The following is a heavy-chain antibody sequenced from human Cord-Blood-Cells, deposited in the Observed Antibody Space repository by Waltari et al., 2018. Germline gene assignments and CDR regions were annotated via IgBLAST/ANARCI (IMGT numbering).Heavy chain of an antibody. CDR2: IYYCGST. Sequence: QLQLQESGPGLVKPSETLSLTCTVSGGSISSSSYYWGWLRQPPGKGLEWIGSIYYCGSTYDNPSLKSRVTISVDTSKNQFSLKLSSVTAADTAVYYCARGRGTTDYWGQGTLVTVSS. V-gene: IGHV4-39*01. D-gene: IGHD4-17*01. CDR3: ARGRGTTDY. J-gene: IGHJ4*02. CDR1: GGSISSSSYY.